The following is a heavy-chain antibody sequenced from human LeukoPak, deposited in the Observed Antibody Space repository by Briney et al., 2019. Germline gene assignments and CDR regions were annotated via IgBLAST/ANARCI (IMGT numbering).Heavy chain of an antibody. V-gene: IGHV3-21*01. D-gene: IGHD5-24*01. CDR3: AGGRRDGYIHY. CDR2: ISSSSSYI. CDR1: GFIFSRYS. J-gene: IGHJ4*02. Sequence: GGSLRLSCEASGFIFSRYSMNWVRQAPGKGLEWVSSISSSSSYIYYADSVKGRFTISRDNAKNSLYLQMNSLRAEDTAVYYCAGGRRDGYIHYWGQGTLVTVSS.